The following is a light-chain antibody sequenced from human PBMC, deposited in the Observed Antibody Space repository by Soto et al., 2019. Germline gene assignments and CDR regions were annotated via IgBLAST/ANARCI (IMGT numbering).Light chain of an antibody. V-gene: IGLV2-14*01. J-gene: IGLJ1*01. CDR1: SSDVVGYNY. CDR3: SSFTSRTTYV. CDR2: EVS. Sequence: QSALTQPASVSGSPGQSITISCTGTSSDVVGYNYVSWYQQHPGKAPKLMIYEVSNRPSGVSFRFSGSKSGNTASLTISGLQAEDEAEYYCSSFTSRTTYVLGTGT.